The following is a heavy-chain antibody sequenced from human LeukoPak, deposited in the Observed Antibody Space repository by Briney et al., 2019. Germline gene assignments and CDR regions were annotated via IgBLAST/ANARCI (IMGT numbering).Heavy chain of an antibody. J-gene: IGHJ4*02. D-gene: IGHD3-10*01. Sequence: GGSLRLSCAASGFTFSSYGMHWVRQAPGKGLDWVAVISYDGSNKFYADSVKGRFTISRDNSKNTLYLQMNSLRAEDTAAYYCAKDPSLITMVRGVLKLSYYFDYWGQGTLVTVSS. V-gene: IGHV3-30*18. CDR1: GFTFSSYG. CDR3: AKDPSLITMVRGVLKLSYYFDY. CDR2: ISYDGSNK.